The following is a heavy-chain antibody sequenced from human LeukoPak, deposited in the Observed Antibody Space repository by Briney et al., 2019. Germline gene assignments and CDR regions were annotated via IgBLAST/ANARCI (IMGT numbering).Heavy chain of an antibody. D-gene: IGHD3-22*01. Sequence: SETLSLTCTVSGGSISSGSYYWSWIRQPAGKGLEWIGRIYTSGSTNYNPSLKSRVTISVDTSKNQFSLKLSSVTAADTAVYYCAREGHHYDSSGQDYWGQGTLVTVSS. CDR1: GGSISSGSYY. CDR3: AREGHHYDSSGQDY. J-gene: IGHJ4*02. V-gene: IGHV4-61*02. CDR2: IYTSGST.